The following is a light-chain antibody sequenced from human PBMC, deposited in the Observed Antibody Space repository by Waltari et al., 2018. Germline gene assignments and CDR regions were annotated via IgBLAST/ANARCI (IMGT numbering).Light chain of an antibody. CDR1: RGINVGAYR. V-gene: IGLV5-45*02. CDR3: MIWHNNAWV. J-gene: IGLJ3*02. CDR2: YISDSDK. Sequence: QAVLTQPSSLSASPGASASPTCTFRRGINVGAYRIYWYQPTPGSPPQYLLRYISDSDKQQGSGVPSRFSGSKDPSANAGILLISGLQSDDEADYFCMIWHNNAWVFGGGTKLTVL.